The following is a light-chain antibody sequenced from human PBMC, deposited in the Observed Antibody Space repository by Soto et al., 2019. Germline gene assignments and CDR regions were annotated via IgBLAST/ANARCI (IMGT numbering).Light chain of an antibody. J-gene: IGLJ1*01. CDR3: SSHGGNSPYV. V-gene: IGLV2-8*01. CDR2: EVN. Sequence: QSALTQPPCASGSPGQSVAISCTGTTGDIGNYNFVSWYQQHPGKAPKLLIFEVNKRPSGVPDRFSGSKSGNTASLTVSGLQAEDEADYYCSSHGGNSPYVFGTGTKVTVL. CDR1: TGDIGNYNF.